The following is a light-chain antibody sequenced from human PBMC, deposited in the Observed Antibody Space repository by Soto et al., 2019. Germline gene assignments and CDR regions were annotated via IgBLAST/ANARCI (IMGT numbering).Light chain of an antibody. V-gene: IGKV4-1*01. Sequence: DIVMTQSPDSLAVSLGERATINCKSSQSILYTSNNKNYLAWYQQKPGQPPKLLIYWASNRGSGVPDRFSGSGSGTDITLTISSLQAEDVAVYYCQQCYSTPFTFGPGTKVDIK. J-gene: IGKJ3*01. CDR2: WAS. CDR3: QQCYSTPFT. CDR1: QSILYTSNNKNY.